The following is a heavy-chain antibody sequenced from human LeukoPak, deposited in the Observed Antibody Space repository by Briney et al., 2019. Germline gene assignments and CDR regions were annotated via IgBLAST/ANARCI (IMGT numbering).Heavy chain of an antibody. Sequence: GGSLRLSCAASGFTFSSAWMTWVRQAPGKGLEWVGRVRSKADGGTTDYAAPAKGRFTISRDDSENTVFLQMNSLKTEDTAVYYCTTVRPGTSGYSYWGQGALVAVSS. D-gene: IGHD3-22*01. CDR2: VRSKADGGTT. CDR3: TTVRPGTSGYSY. CDR1: GFTFSSAW. V-gene: IGHV3-15*01. J-gene: IGHJ4*02.